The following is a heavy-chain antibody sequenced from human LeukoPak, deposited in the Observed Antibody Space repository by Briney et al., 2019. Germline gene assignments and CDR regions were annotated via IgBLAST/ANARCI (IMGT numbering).Heavy chain of an antibody. Sequence: ASVKVSCKASGYTFTSYYMHWVRQAPGQGLEWMGIINPSGGSTSYAQKFQGRVTMTRDMSTSTVYMELSSLRSEDTAVYYCATHSGSWYYFDYWGQGTLVTVSS. J-gene: IGHJ4*02. D-gene: IGHD1-26*01. CDR3: ATHSGSWYYFDY. CDR2: INPSGGST. CDR1: GYTFTSYY. V-gene: IGHV1-46*01.